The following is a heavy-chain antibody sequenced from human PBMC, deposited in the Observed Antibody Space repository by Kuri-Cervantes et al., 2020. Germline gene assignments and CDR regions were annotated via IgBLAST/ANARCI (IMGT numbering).Heavy chain of an antibody. J-gene: IGHJ5*02. CDR3: ARKPPPSYYYDISPLDP. CDR2: VYGSGNT. V-gene: IGHV4-4*07. Sequence: GSLRLSCTVSGGSMDNYYWNWIRRPAGKGLEWIGRVYGSGNTDYNPSLKSRVTMSVDTSKMQFSLKLSSVTAADTAVYYCARKPPPSYYYDISPLDPWGQGTLVTVSS. D-gene: IGHD3-22*01. CDR1: GGSMDNYY.